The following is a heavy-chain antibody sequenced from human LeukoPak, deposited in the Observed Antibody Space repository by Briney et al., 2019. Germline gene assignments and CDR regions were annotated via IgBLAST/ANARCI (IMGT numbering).Heavy chain of an antibody. J-gene: IGHJ4*02. D-gene: IGHD5-18*01. Sequence: PGGSLRLSCAASGFTFSSYGMSWVRQAPGKGLEWVSAISGSGGSTYYADSVKGRFTISRDNSKNTLYLQMNSLRAEDTAVYYCAKVYGRQIQLWLPLKYYFDYWGQGTLVTVSS. CDR3: AKVYGRQIQLWLPLKYYFDY. CDR2: ISGSGGST. CDR1: GFTFSSYG. V-gene: IGHV3-23*01.